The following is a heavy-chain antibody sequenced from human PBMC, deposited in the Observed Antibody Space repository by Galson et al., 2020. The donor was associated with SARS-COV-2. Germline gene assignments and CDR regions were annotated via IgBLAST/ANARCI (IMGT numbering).Heavy chain of an antibody. CDR2: ISGTGSAT. D-gene: IGHD3-16*02. J-gene: IGHJ4*02. V-gene: IGHV3-23*01. CDR1: GITLSDYA. Sequence: GESLKISCVASGITLSDYAMSWVRQAPGKGLEWVSGISGTGSATYYADSVKGRFTISRDTTKNTLYLQMNSLRTEDTAVYFCAKETMIVIVTPLAYWGQGTLVTVSS. CDR3: AKETMIVIVTPLAY.